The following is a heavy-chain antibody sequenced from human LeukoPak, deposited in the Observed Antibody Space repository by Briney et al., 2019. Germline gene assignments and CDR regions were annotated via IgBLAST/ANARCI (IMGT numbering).Heavy chain of an antibody. D-gene: IGHD6-19*01. CDR3: ARDTAEGEQWLVQPSFDY. V-gene: IGHV3-7*01. J-gene: IGHJ4*02. Sequence: GGSLRLSCAASGFTFSSYWMTWVRQAPGKGLEWVANIREDGSEKYYVDSVKGRFTISRDNAKNSLYLQVNSLRAEDTAVYYCARDTAEGEQWLVQPSFDYWGQGTLVTVSS. CDR2: IREDGSEK. CDR1: GFTFSSYW.